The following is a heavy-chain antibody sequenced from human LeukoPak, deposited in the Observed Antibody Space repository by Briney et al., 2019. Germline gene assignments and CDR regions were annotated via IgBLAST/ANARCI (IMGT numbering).Heavy chain of an antibody. D-gene: IGHD3-10*01. CDR1: GGSISSSNW. CDR3: AAKAMVRDYYFDY. J-gene: IGHJ4*02. V-gene: IGHV4-4*02. Sequence: SETLSLTCAVSGGSISSSNWWTWVRQPPGKGLEWIGEISHSGSTNYNPSLKSRVTISVDTSKNQFSLMLSSVTAADTAVYYCAAKAMVRDYYFDYWGQGTLVTVSS. CDR2: ISHSGST.